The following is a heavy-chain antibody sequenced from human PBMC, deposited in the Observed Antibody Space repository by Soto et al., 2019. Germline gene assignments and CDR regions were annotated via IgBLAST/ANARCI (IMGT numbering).Heavy chain of an antibody. CDR1: GFTFSSYA. CDR2: ISYDGSNK. V-gene: IGHV3-30-3*01. D-gene: IGHD3-9*01. Sequence: SLRLSCAASGFTFSSYAMHWVRQAPGKGLEWVAVISYDGSNKYYADSVKGRFTISRDNSKNTLYLQMNSLRAEDTAVYYCARVSVVLRYFDWLLSGTFDYWGQGTLVTVSS. CDR3: ARVSVVLRYFDWLLSGTFDY. J-gene: IGHJ4*02.